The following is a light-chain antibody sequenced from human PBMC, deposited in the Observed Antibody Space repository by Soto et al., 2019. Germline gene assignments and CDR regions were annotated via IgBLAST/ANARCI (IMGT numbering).Light chain of an antibody. CDR3: QQYNSYPVT. CDR2: KAS. V-gene: IGKV1-5*03. J-gene: IGKJ5*01. CDR1: QSISSW. Sequence: DIQMTQSPSTLSASVGDRVTITCRASQSISSWLAWYQQKPGKAPKLLIYKASSLESGVQSRFSGSGSGTEFTLTISSLQADDFATYFCQQYNSYPVTFGQGTRLEIK.